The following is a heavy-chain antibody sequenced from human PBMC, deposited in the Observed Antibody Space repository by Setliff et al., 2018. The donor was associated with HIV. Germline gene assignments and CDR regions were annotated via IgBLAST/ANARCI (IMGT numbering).Heavy chain of an antibody. V-gene: IGHV1-2*02. D-gene: IGHD3-10*01. Sequence: ASVKVSCKTSGYTFTVNHLHWVRQAPGQGVEWVGKISPDSGDTFYAQKFQGRVTLTRDTSITTAYMELSTLRDDDTAVYYCARDAGAPGRGNPLDYWGQGTLVTGSS. CDR2: ISPDSGDT. CDR1: GYTFTVNH. CDR3: ARDAGAPGRGNPLDY. J-gene: IGHJ4*02.